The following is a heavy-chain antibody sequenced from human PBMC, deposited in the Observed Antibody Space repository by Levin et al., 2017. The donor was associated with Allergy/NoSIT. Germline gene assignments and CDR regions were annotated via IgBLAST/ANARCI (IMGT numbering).Heavy chain of an antibody. D-gene: IGHD5-18*01. J-gene: IGHJ4*02. CDR2: IGTIGDT. CDR1: GFTFRSYD. V-gene: IGHV3-13*01. Sequence: GGSLRLSCAASGFTFRSYDMHWARQAPGKGLEWVSSIGTIGDTYYRDSVKGRFTISRENAENSLYLQMNSLRVGDTAVYYCARGGSPVATAHFDYWGQGTLVTVSS. CDR3: ARGGSPVATAHFDY.